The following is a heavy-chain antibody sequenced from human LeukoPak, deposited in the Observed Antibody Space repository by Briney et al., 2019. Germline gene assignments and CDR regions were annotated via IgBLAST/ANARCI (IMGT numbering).Heavy chain of an antibody. CDR3: ARHSAVAGLATGDY. CDR1: GYSFTNYW. Sequence: GESLKISCKGSGYSFTNYWIGWVRQMPGKGLEWMGIIYPSDSDTRYSPSFQGQVTISADKSISTAYLQWSSLKASDTAMYYCARHSAVAGLATGDYWGQGTLVTVSS. J-gene: IGHJ4*02. V-gene: IGHV5-51*01. D-gene: IGHD6-19*01. CDR2: IYPSDSDT.